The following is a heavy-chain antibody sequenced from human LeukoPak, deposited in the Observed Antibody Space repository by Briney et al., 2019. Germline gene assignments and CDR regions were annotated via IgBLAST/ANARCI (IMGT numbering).Heavy chain of an antibody. CDR1: GFTFDDYA. CDR3: AKDSGGFYCSGGSCYYYDY. CDR2: ISWNSGSI. Sequence: SGGSLRLSCAASGFTFDDYAMHWVRHAPGKGLEWVSGISWNSGSIGYADSVKGRFTISRDNAKNSLYLQMNSLRAEDTALYYCAKDSGGFYCSGGSCYYYDYWGQGTLVTVSS. D-gene: IGHD2-15*01. V-gene: IGHV3-9*01. J-gene: IGHJ4*02.